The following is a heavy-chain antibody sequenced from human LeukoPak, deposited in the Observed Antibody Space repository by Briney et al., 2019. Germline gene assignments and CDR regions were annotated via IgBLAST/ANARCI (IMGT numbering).Heavy chain of an antibody. CDR3: ARVPRVRGVLGGFDY. CDR1: GYSISSGYY. V-gene: IGHV4-38-2*02. D-gene: IGHD3-10*01. J-gene: IGHJ4*02. CDR2: IYHSGST. Sequence: SETLSLTCTVSGYSISSGYYWGWIRQPPGKGLEWIGSIYHSGSTYYNPSLKSRVTISIDTSKTQFSLKLSSVTAADTAVYYCARVPRVRGVLGGFDYWGQGTLVTVSS.